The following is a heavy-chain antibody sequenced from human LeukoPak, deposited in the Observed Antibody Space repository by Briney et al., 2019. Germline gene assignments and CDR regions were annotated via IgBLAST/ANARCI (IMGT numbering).Heavy chain of an antibody. V-gene: IGHV3-7*01. CDR2: TKQEGSEK. J-gene: IGHJ5*02. Sequence: GGSLRPSCAASTFTFTIDWMGCDSHPPGKWMEWEANTKQEGSEKYYVDSVQGRFNLSRDNSKNTLYLQMDSLRTEDTAVYYCARDMDTSGHFSWFDPWGQGARVTVSS. D-gene: IGHD3-22*01. CDR3: ARDMDTSGHFSWFDP. CDR1: TFTFTIDW.